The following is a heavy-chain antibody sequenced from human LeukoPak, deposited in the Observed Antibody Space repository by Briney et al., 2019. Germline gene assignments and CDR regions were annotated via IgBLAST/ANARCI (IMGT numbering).Heavy chain of an antibody. D-gene: IGHD3-10*01. V-gene: IGHV4-34*01. J-gene: IGHJ4*02. CDR2: INHSGST. Sequence: SETLSLTCAVYGGSFSGYYWSWIRQPPGKGLEWIGEINHSGSTNYNPSLKSRVTISVDTSKNQFSLKLSSVTAADTAVYYCAAGNYYGSGSYYVPYYFDYWGQGTLVTVSS. CDR3: AAGNYYGSGSYYVPYYFDY. CDR1: GGSFSGYY.